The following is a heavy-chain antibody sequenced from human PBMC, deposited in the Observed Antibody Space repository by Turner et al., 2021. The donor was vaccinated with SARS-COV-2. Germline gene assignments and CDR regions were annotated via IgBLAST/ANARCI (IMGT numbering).Heavy chain of an antibody. CDR2: IHYSGST. CDR3: ARQERGKNWRIVATERGHWFDP. D-gene: IGHD5-12*01. V-gene: IGHV4-39*01. CDR1: GGSSSSSSYY. Sequence: QLQLQESGPGLMRPSETLSLTCPVPGGSSSSSSYYWGWIRQPPGKGLEWIGRIHYSGSTYYNPSLKSRVTMSGDTSKNQFSLKLTSVTAADTAVYYCARQERGKNWRIVATERGHWFDPWGQGTLVTVSS. J-gene: IGHJ5*02.